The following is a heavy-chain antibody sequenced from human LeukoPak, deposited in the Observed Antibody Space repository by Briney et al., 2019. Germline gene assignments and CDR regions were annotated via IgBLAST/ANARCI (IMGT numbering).Heavy chain of an antibody. J-gene: IGHJ6*03. V-gene: IGHV1-24*01. CDR2: FDPHDDET. Sequence: ASVKVSWKVSGHTLTALPMHWVRQAPGKGLEWMGSFDPHDDETIYARNFLGRVTMTEDTSTNTAFMELTDLRSEDTAVYYCAAFDDSWSGYFSSSPYYYYVDVWGGGTTVTVSS. CDR3: AAFDDSWSGYFSSSPYYYYVDV. D-gene: IGHD3-3*01. CDR1: GHTLTALP.